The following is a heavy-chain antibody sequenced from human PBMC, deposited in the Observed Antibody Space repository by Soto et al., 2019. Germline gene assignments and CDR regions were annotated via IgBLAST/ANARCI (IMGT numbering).Heavy chain of an antibody. Sequence: ITLKESGPTLVKPTQTLTLTCTLSGFSLSTSAVGVGWIRQPPGKALEWLALIYWDDDKRYSPSLKSRLTITKDTSKNQVVLTMTNMDPVDTARYYCGYVYYNSGRWDAWGQGTLVTVSS. CDR3: GYVYYNSGRWDA. CDR2: IYWDDDK. J-gene: IGHJ5*02. V-gene: IGHV2-5*02. D-gene: IGHD3-10*01. CDR1: GFSLSTSAVG.